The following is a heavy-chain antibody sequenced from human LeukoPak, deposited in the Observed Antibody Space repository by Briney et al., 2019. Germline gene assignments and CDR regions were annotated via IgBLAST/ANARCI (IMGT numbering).Heavy chain of an antibody. D-gene: IGHD3-9*01. CDR1: GASISSGNYY. Sequence: SETLSLTCTVSGASISSGNYYWVWIRQPAGKGLEWIGRIYSTGTTNYNPSLKGRVTISVDTSKNQFSLRLSSVTAADTAVYYCAREAVLTGYYDGPSYWGQGTLVTVSS. J-gene: IGHJ4*02. CDR2: IYSTGTT. CDR3: AREAVLTGYYDGPSY. V-gene: IGHV4-61*02.